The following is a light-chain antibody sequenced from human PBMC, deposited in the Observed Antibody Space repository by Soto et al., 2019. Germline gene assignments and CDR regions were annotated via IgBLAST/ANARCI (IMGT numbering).Light chain of an antibody. CDR1: SSDVGSYNL. CDR2: EDI. Sequence: QSALTQPASVSGSPGQSITISCTGTSSDVGSYNLVSWYQQHPGKAPKLMIYEDIKRPSGVSNRFSGSKSGNTASLTISGLQAEDEADYYCCSYATGCTCLVFGGGTQLTVL. J-gene: IGLJ2*01. CDR3: CSYATGCTCLV. V-gene: IGLV2-23*01.